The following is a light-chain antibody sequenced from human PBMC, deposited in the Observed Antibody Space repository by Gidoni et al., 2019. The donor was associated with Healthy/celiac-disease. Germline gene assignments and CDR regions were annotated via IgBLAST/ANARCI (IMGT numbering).Light chain of an antibody. V-gene: IGKV1-39*01. CDR2: AAS. J-gene: IGKJ4*01. Sequence: DIQMTQSPSSLSASVGDRVTITCRASQTISSYLNWYQQKPGKATKVLIYAASSLQSGVPSRFSGSGSGTDFTLTISSLQPEDFATYYCQQTYSTPLTFGGGTQVEI. CDR3: QQTYSTPLT. CDR1: QTISSY.